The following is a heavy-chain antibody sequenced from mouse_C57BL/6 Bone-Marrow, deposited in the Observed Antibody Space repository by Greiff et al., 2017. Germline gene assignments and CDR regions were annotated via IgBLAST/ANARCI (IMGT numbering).Heavy chain of an antibody. Sequence: EVKLVESGGGLVQPGESLKLSCESNEYEFPSHDMSWVRKTPEKRLELVAAINSDGGSTYYPDTMGRRFIISRDNTKKTLYLQMSSLRSEDTALYYCARFYDYDVGAWFAYWGQGTLVTVSA. D-gene: IGHD2-4*01. V-gene: IGHV5-2*01. CDR3: ARFYDYDVGAWFAY. CDR2: INSDGGST. CDR1: EYEFPSHD. J-gene: IGHJ3*01.